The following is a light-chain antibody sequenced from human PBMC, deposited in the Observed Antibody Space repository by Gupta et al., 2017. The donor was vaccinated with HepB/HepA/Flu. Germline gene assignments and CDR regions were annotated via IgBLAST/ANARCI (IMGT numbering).Light chain of an antibody. CDR1: QSIARY. Sequence: DMQMTQSPSSLSASGGDRVTITCRASQSIARYVNWYQQKPGKAPKLLIYAASSLQGGVPSRFSGSGSGTDFSLTISSLQPEDFAAYYCQQTYSIPWTFGLGTKVEIK. J-gene: IGKJ1*01. CDR2: AAS. CDR3: QQTYSIPWT. V-gene: IGKV1-39*01.